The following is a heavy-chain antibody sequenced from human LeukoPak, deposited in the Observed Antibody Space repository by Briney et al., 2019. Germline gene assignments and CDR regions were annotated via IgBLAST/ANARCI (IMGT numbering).Heavy chain of an antibody. Sequence: GGSLRLSCAASGFTFSSYAMSWVRQAPGKGLEWVSAISGSGGSTYYADSVKGRFTISRDNSKNTLYLQMNSLRAEDTAVYYCAKSIVVVPAARNYFDHWGQGTLVTVYS. J-gene: IGHJ4*02. D-gene: IGHD2-2*01. V-gene: IGHV3-23*01. CDR1: GFTFSSYA. CDR2: ISGSGGST. CDR3: AKSIVVVPAARNYFDH.